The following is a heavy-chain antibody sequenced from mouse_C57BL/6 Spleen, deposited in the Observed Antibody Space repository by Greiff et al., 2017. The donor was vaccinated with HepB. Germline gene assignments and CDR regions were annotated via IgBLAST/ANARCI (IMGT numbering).Heavy chain of an antibody. CDR1: GFTFSSYG. CDR2: ISSGGSYT. V-gene: IGHV5-6*01. J-gene: IGHJ2*01. CDR3: AREDYYSNYPYYFDY. Sequence: VKLMESGGDLVKPGGSLKLSCAASGFTFSSYGMSWVRQTPDKRLEWVATISSGGSYTYYPDSVKGRFTISRDNAKNTLYLQMSSLKSEDTAMYYCAREDYYSNYPYYFDYWGQGTTLTVSS. D-gene: IGHD2-5*01.